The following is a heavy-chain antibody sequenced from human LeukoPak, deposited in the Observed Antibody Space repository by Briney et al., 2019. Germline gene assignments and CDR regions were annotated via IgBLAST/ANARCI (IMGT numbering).Heavy chain of an antibody. Sequence: GGSLRLSCVASGITLSTYGMNWVRQAPGKGLEWVANIKPGGGERYYVDSVKGRFTISRDNAKNSVDLQMNSLRVEDTAVYYCMRGGCDYWGQGTLVTVSS. V-gene: IGHV3-7*01. CDR1: GITLSTYG. CDR3: MRGGCDY. J-gene: IGHJ4*02. CDR2: IKPGGGER.